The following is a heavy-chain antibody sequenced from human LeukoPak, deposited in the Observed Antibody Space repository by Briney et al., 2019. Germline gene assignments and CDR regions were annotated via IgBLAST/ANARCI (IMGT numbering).Heavy chain of an antibody. CDR3: ARVRGDYYGSGIGNWFDP. Sequence: SETLSLTCAVYGGSFSGYYWSWIRQPPGKGLEWIGEINHSGSTNYNPSLKSRVTISVDTSKNQFSLKLSSVTAADTAVYYCARVRGDYYGSGIGNWFDPWGQGTLVTVSS. CDR2: INHSGST. V-gene: IGHV4-34*01. D-gene: IGHD3-10*01. CDR1: GGSFSGYY. J-gene: IGHJ5*02.